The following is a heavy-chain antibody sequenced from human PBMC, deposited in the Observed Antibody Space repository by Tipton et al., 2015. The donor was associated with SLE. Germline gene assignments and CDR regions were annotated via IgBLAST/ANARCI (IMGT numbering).Heavy chain of an antibody. CDR3: ARVFRGYSSSQGYFDY. D-gene: IGHD6-13*01. J-gene: IGHJ4*02. V-gene: IGHV4-39*07. CDR1: GGSISSSSYY. Sequence: TLSLTCTVSGGSISSSSYYWGWIRQPPGKGLEWIGSIYYSGSTYYNPSLKSRVTISVDTSKNQFSLKLSSVTAADTAVYYCARVFRGYSSSQGYFDYWGQGTLVTVSS. CDR2: IYYSGST.